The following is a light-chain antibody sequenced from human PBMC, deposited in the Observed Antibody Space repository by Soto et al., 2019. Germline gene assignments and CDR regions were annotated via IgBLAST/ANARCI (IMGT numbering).Light chain of an antibody. J-gene: IGKJ4*01. CDR3: QQYNNWPTRT. Sequence: ILMTQCPATLSVSPGERATLSCRASQSVXSNLVWYEQKPGQAPRILTXGESTRATGIPARFSGSGSGTEFTLTLTSLQSEDFAVYYCQQYNNWPTRTFGGGTKVDIK. V-gene: IGKV3-15*01. CDR2: GES. CDR1: QSVXSN.